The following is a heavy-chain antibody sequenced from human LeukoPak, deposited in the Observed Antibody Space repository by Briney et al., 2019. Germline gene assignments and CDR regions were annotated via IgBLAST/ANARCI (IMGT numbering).Heavy chain of an antibody. Sequence: GGSLRLSCAASGFAFTNFAMSWVRQAPGKGLEWVSALSGSGNATYYADFVRGRFTISRDNSKKTLYLQMNSLRGEDTAVYYCARAAVNYYGSGIYDYYYGMDVWGQGTTVTVSS. CDR1: GFAFTNFA. CDR2: LSGSGNAT. J-gene: IGHJ6*02. CDR3: ARAAVNYYGSGIYDYYYGMDV. V-gene: IGHV3-23*01. D-gene: IGHD3-10*01.